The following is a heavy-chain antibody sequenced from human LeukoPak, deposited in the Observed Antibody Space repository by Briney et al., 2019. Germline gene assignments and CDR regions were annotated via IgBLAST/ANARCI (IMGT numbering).Heavy chain of an antibody. D-gene: IGHD3-9*01. V-gene: IGHV3-21*01. CDR2: ISSSSSYI. CDR3: ARGSNFDWLLSSSTYYFDY. Sequence: GGSLRLSCAASGFTFSSYSMNWVRQAPGKGLEWVSSISSSSSYIYYADSVKGRFTISRDNAKNSLCLQMNSLRAEDTAVYYCARGSNFDWLLSSSTYYFDYWGQGTLVTVSS. CDR1: GFTFSSYS. J-gene: IGHJ4*02.